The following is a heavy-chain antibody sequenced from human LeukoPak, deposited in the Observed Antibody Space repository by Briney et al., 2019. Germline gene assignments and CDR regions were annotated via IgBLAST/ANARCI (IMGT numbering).Heavy chain of an antibody. CDR3: ARHSSGSYFVYKVFDF. V-gene: IGHV5-10-1*01. Sequence: GESLKISCKGSGYSFTSYRISWVRQMPGKGLEWMGRIDPSDSYTNYSPSFQGHVTISADKSISTAYLQWSSLKASDTAMYYCARHSSGSYFVYKVFDFWGQGTLVTVSS. CDR1: GYSFTSYR. J-gene: IGHJ4*02. D-gene: IGHD1-26*01. CDR2: IDPSDSYT.